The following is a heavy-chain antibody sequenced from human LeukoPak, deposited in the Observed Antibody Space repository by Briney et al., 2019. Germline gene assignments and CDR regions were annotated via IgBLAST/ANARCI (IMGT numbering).Heavy chain of an antibody. CDR3: ASGIAAAGNS. CDR2: ISYDGSNK. J-gene: IGHJ4*02. Sequence: GGSLRLSCAASGFTFSSYAMHWVRQAPGKGLEWVAVISYDGSNKYYADSVKGRFTISRDNSKNTLYLQMNSLRAEDAAVYYCASGIAAAGNSWGQGTLVTVSS. CDR1: GFTFSSYA. D-gene: IGHD6-13*01. V-gene: IGHV3-30-3*01.